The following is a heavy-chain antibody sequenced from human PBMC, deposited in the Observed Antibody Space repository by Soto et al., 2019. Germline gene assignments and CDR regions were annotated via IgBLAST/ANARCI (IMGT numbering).Heavy chain of an antibody. CDR1: GYSFTSYW. D-gene: IGHD2-2*01. Sequence: EVQLVQSGEEVKKPGESLRISCKGSGYSFTSYWTSWVRQMPGKGLEWMGRIDPSDSYTNYSPSFQGHVTISADKSISTANLKWSSLKASDTAMYYCASSPRGYWSSTCCRELGNYYGMDVWGQGTTVTVSS. V-gene: IGHV5-10-1*01. CDR2: IDPSDSYT. CDR3: ASSPRGYWSSTCCRELGNYYGMDV. J-gene: IGHJ6*02.